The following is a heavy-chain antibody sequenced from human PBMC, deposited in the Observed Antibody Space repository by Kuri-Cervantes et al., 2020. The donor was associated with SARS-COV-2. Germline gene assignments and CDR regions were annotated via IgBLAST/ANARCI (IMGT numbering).Heavy chain of an antibody. V-gene: IGHV3-73*01. D-gene: IGHD2-2*02. Sequence: GGSLRLSCEVSGFLFSASAIHWVRQGSGKGLEWVGRVRGRANNYATAYAASVKGRFTISRDDSKNMAYLQMNSLKTEDTAVYYCARGIYHSPIGAFDIWGQGTMVTVSS. J-gene: IGHJ3*02. CDR1: GFLFSASA. CDR3: ARGIYHSPIGAFDI. CDR2: VRGRANNYAT.